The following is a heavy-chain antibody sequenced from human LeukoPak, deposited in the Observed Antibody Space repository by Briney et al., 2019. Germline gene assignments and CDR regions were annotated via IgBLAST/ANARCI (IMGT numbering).Heavy chain of an antibody. CDR1: GFIFSSYA. CDR2: ISYDGSKE. V-gene: IGHV3-30-3*01. Sequence: GGSLRLSCAGPGFIFSSYAMYWVRQAPGKGLEWVAVISYDGSKENYADSVRGRFTISRDNSKNTLILQVNSLRAEDTAIYYCAKASWGGVTTTYFDSWGQGTLVTVSS. D-gene: IGHD3-16*01. CDR3: AKASWGGVTTTYFDS. J-gene: IGHJ4*02.